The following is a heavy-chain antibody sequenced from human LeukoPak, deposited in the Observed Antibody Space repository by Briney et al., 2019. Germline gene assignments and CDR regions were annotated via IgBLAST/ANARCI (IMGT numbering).Heavy chain of an antibody. CDR1: GCSISSYY. Sequence: QPSETLSLTCTVSGCSISSYYWSWIRQPPGKGLEWVAYINYSGSTIYNPSLKSRVTISVDTSKNQFSLKLSSVTAADTAVYYCAREYYDFWSDYYLLDYWGQGTLVTVSS. D-gene: IGHD3-3*01. CDR2: INYSGST. J-gene: IGHJ4*02. V-gene: IGHV4-59*01. CDR3: AREYYDFWSDYYLLDY.